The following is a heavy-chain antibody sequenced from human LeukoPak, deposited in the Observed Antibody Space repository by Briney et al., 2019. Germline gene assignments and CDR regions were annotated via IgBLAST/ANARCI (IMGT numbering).Heavy chain of an antibody. V-gene: IGHV1-24*01. CDR3: ATAGYDSSGYDY. CDR2: FDPEDGET. J-gene: IGHJ4*02. Sequence: ASVKVSCKVSGYTLTELSMHWVRQAPGKGLEWMGGFDPEDGETIYAQKFQGRVTMTEDTSTDTAYMELSSPRSEDTAVYYCATAGYDSSGYDYWGQGTLVTVSS. D-gene: IGHD3-22*01. CDR1: GYTLTELS.